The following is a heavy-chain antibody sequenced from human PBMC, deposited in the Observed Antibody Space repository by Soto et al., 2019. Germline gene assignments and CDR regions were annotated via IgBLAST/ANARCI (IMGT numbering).Heavy chain of an antibody. Sequence: KPSETLSLTCTVSGGSISSSSYYWGWIRQPPGKGLEGIGSIYYSGSTYYNPSLKSRVTISVDTSKNQFSLKLSSVTAADTAVYYCARHFSGPYSSGWYLHYYYGMDVWGQETTVTVSS. V-gene: IGHV4-39*01. CDR1: GGSISSSSYY. J-gene: IGHJ6*02. CDR3: ARHFSGPYSSGWYLHYYYGMDV. D-gene: IGHD6-19*01. CDR2: IYYSGST.